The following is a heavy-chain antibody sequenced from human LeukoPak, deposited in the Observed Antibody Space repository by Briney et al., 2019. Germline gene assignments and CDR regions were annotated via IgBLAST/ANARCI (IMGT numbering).Heavy chain of an antibody. V-gene: IGHV3-30*18. CDR2: LSYDGSNK. CDR1: GFTFSTYG. J-gene: IGHJ4*02. Sequence: GRSLRLSCAASGFTFSTYGMHWVRQAPGKGLEWVAALSYDGSNKYYADSVKGRITFSRDNSKNTLYLQINSLRTEDTAVYYCAKDRGYGSGSYSGMYYFDYWGQGTLVTVSS. D-gene: IGHD3-10*01. CDR3: AKDRGYGSGSYSGMYYFDY.